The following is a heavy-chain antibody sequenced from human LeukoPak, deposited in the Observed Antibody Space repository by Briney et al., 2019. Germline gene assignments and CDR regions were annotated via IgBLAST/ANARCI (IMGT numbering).Heavy chain of an antibody. J-gene: IGHJ3*02. D-gene: IGHD3-10*01. CDR1: GGSISNYY. Sequence: SETLSLTCTVSGGSISNYYWTWIRQPPGKGLEWIAFIYYNGNAHSNPSLKSRVTISVDTSKNQFSLKLSSVTAADTAVYYCARSWFGEPNGDDAFDIWGQGTMVTVSS. CDR3: ARSWFGEPNGDDAFDI. V-gene: IGHV4-59*08. CDR2: IYYNGNA.